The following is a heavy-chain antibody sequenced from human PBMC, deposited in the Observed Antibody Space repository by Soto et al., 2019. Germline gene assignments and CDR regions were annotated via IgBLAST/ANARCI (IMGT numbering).Heavy chain of an antibody. CDR3: AYNPCGAGTCHSSFDV. CDR2: IYHSGAT. D-gene: IGHD2-15*01. CDR1: GGSISSDSW. J-gene: IGHJ3*01. Sequence: PSETLSLACAVSGGSISSDSWWSWVRQPPGKGLEWIGEIYHSGATHFNPSLKSRATMSEDRSKNQISLNLRSVTASDTAVYYCAYNPCGAGTCHSSFDVWRHATMVT. V-gene: IGHV4-4*02.